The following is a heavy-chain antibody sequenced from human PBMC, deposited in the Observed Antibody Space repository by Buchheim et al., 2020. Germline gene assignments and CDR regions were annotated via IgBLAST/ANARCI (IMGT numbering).Heavy chain of an antibody. J-gene: IGHJ4*02. D-gene: IGHD1-26*01. CDR2: ISGSASTI. V-gene: IGHV3-48*01. CDR3: ARDVGGSRYDF. Sequence: EVQLVESGGGLVQPGGSLRLSCAASEFAFSNYPMNWVRQAPGKGLEWVSYISGSASTIYYADSVKGRFTISRDNANKSLCLKMNSLRAEDTAVYYCARDVGGSRYDFWGQGTL. CDR1: EFAFSNYP.